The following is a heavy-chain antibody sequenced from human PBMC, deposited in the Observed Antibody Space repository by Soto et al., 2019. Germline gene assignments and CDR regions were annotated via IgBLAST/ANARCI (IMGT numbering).Heavy chain of an antibody. CDR2: ISAYNGNT. J-gene: IGHJ4*02. V-gene: IGHV1-18*01. CDR1: GYTFTSYG. CDR3: VAAAQPYYFDY. D-gene: IGHD2-15*01. Sequence: QVQLVQSGAEVKKPGASVKVSCKASGYTFTSYGISWVRQAPGQGLEWMGWISAYNGNTNYAQKLQGRVTMTTDTSTSTDYMELRSLRSDDTAVYYCVAAAQPYYFDYWGQGTLVTVSS.